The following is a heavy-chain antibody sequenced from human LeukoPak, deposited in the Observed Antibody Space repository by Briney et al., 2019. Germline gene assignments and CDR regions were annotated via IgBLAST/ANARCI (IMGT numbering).Heavy chain of an antibody. CDR1: GGSISSSSYY. V-gene: IGHV4-39*01. CDR3: ARAVGMVVTV. CDR2: IYYSGST. Sequence: SETLSLTCTVSGGSISSSSYYWGWIRQPPGKGLEWIGSIYYSGSTYCNPSLKSRVTISVDTSKNQFSLKLSSVTAADTAVYYCARAVGMVVTVWGQGTLVTVSS. D-gene: IGHD4/OR15-4a*01. J-gene: IGHJ4*02.